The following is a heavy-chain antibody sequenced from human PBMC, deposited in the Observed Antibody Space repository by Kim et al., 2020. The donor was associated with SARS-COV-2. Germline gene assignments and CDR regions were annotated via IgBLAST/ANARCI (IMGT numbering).Heavy chain of an antibody. J-gene: IGHJ6*02. D-gene: IGHD2-2*02. V-gene: IGHV4-39*01. CDR3: VRHHNGPYTFYGIDV. CDR2: IYYSGDT. Sequence: SETLSLTCGVSGGSISISTYYWGWIRQSPGKGLEWIGSIYYSGDTYFNPSLKSRVTISVDTSKNQFSLMLSAVTATDTAVYYCVRHHNGPYTFYGIDVWGQGTTVTVSS. CDR1: GGSISISTYY.